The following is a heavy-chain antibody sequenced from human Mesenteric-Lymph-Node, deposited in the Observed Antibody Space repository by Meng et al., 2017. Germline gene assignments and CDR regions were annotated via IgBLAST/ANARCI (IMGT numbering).Heavy chain of an antibody. Sequence: QVPLQESGPGLVKPSETLSLTCPVSGGSVSGYYWSWIRQPPGKGLEWIGYIYYSGNTYYNPSLKSRVTISVDTSKNQFSLKLSSVTAEDTAVYYCARHGRGWFDPWGQGTLVTVSS. D-gene: IGHD3-10*01. CDR3: ARHGRGWFDP. V-gene: IGHV4-59*08. CDR2: IYYSGNT. CDR1: GGSVSGYY. J-gene: IGHJ5*02.